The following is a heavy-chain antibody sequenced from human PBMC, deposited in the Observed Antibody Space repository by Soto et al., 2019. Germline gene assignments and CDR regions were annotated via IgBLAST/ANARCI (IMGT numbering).Heavy chain of an antibody. V-gene: IGHV5-51*01. CDR3: ARLPRDCNKTICYSDDH. Sequence: PGESLKISCRGSGYDFNTNWFGWVRQLPGRGLEWVGIMYPGDSDTRYNPSLQGHVTLSVDVTVSTAFLQWRSLETSDTGMYFCARLPRDCNKTICYSDDHWGQIPQFTLAS. CDR2: MYPGDSDT. D-gene: IGHD2-21*02. CDR1: GYDFNTNW. J-gene: IGHJ4*02.